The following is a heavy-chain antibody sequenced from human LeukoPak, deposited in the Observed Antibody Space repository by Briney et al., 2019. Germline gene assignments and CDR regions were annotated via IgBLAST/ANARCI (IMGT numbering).Heavy chain of an antibody. Sequence: SETLSLTCAVYGGSFSGYYWSWIRQPPGKGLEWIGEINHSGSTNYNPSLKGRVTISMDTTKNQFSLKLPSVTAADTAVYYCTRDGSDYFDSWGQGTLVTVAS. CDR1: GGSFSGYY. CDR2: INHSGST. D-gene: IGHD5-24*01. CDR3: TRDGSDYFDS. V-gene: IGHV4-34*01. J-gene: IGHJ4*02.